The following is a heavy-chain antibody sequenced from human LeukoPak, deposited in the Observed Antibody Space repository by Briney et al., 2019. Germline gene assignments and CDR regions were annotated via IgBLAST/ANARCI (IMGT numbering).Heavy chain of an antibody. J-gene: IGHJ6*02. CDR2: ISYDGSNK. D-gene: IGHD3-10*01. CDR3: ARDGDQTMVRGVIRFRGGGMDV. Sequence: PGGSLRLSCAASGFTFSSYAMHWVRQAPGKGLEWVAVISYDGSNKYYADSVKGRFTISRDNSKNTLYLQMNSLRAEDTAVYYCARDGDQTMVRGVIRFRGGGMDVWGQGTTVTVSS. CDR1: GFTFSSYA. V-gene: IGHV3-30-3*01.